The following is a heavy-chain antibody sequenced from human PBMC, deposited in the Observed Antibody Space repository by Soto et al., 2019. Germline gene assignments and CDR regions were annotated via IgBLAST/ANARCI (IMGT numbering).Heavy chain of an antibody. D-gene: IGHD3-3*01. V-gene: IGHV3-30-3*01. CDR1: GFTFSSYA. CDR3: ARAAWFLEWLSPEDV. J-gene: IGHJ6*02. Sequence: GGSLRLSCAASGFTFSSYAMHWVRQAPGKGQEWVAVISYDGSNKYYADSVKGRFTITRDNSKNTLYLQMNSLRAEDTAVYYCARAAWFLEWLSPEDVWGQGTTVTVSS. CDR2: ISYDGSNK.